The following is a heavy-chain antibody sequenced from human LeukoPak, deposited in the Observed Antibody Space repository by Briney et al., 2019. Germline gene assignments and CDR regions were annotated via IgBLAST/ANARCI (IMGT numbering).Heavy chain of an antibody. CDR1: GFTFSSYA. Sequence: GGSLRLSCAASGFTFSSYAMNWVRQAPGKGLEWVSAISGSGGSTYYADSVKGRFTTSRDNSKDTLYLQMNSLKADDTALYYCAKASTLGYSSSWYLDYWGQGTLVTVSS. CDR2: ISGSGGST. D-gene: IGHD6-13*01. CDR3: AKASTLGYSSSWYLDY. V-gene: IGHV3-23*01. J-gene: IGHJ4*02.